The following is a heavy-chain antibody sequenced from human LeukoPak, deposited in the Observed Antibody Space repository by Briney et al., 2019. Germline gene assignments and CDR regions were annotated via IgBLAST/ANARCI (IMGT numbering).Heavy chain of an antibody. V-gene: IGHV3-30*04. D-gene: IGHD5-18*01. CDR3: ARDLGYTAMVWFDP. J-gene: IGHJ5*02. CDR1: GFTFSSYA. CDR2: ISYDGSNK. Sequence: GGSLRLSCAASGFTFSSYAMHWVRQAPGKGLEWVAVISYDGSNKYYADSVKGRFTISRDNSKNTLYLQMNSLRAEDTAVYYCARDLGYTAMVWFDPWGQGTLVTVSS.